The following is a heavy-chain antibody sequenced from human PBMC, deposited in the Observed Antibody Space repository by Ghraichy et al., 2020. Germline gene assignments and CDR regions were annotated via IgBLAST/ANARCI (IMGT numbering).Heavy chain of an antibody. Sequence: GSLRLSCAASGFPFSNAWMSWVRQAPGKGLEWVGRSKINTNGGTTHLAAPVKGRFTISRDDSKNTLYLQMNSLKTEDTAVYYCATEGGLFIPNYWFGNFDYWGQGTLDTVSS. D-gene: IGHD4/OR15-4a*01. CDR2: SKINTNGGTT. CDR1: GFPFSNAW. J-gene: IGHJ4*02. V-gene: IGHV3-15*01. CDR3: ATEGGLFIPNYWFGNFDY.